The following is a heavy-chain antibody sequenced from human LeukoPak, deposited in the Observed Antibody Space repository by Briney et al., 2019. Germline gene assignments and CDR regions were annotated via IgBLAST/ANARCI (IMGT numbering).Heavy chain of an antibody. D-gene: IGHD3-10*01. Sequence: SETLSPTCTVSGGSISSGSYYWSWIRQPAGKGLEWIGRIYTSGSTNYNPSLKSRVTISVDTSKNQFSLKLSSVTAADTAVYYCARDYYGSGSYFGGFDYWGQGTLVTVSS. CDR3: ARDYYGSGSYFGGFDY. CDR2: IYTSGST. V-gene: IGHV4-61*02. J-gene: IGHJ4*02. CDR1: GGSISSGSYY.